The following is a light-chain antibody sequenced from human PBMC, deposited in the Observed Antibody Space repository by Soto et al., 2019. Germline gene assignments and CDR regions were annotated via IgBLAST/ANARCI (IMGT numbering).Light chain of an antibody. V-gene: IGLV2-23*01. J-gene: IGLJ2*01. CDR1: SSDVGSYNL. CDR2: EGS. CDR3: CSYVGSSTSV. Sequence: QPVLTQPASVSGSPGQSITISCTGTSSDVGSYNLVSWYQQHPGKAPKLMIYEGSKRPSGVSNRFSGSKSGNTASLTISGLQAEDEADYYCCSYVGSSTSVFGGGTKLTVL.